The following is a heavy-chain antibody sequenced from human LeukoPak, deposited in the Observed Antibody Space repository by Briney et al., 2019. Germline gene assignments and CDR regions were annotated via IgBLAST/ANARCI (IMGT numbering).Heavy chain of an antibody. Sequence: GGSLRLSCAASGFTFSSYSMNWVRQAPGEGLEWVSTITTSDGNTYYADSVKGRFTVSRDNSKNTLYLLMNSLRAEDTAVYYCAKDGGLWVSAHWGDSWGRGTLVTVSS. CDR1: GFTFSSYS. V-gene: IGHV3-23*01. CDR3: AKDGGLWVSAHWGDS. CDR2: ITTSDGNT. J-gene: IGHJ4*02. D-gene: IGHD7-27*01.